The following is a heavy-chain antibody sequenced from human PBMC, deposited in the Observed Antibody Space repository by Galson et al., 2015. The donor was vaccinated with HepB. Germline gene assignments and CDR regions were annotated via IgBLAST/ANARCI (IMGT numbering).Heavy chain of an antibody. CDR1: GFTLRSSV. CDR3: AKDYYYDSSGDNAFDI. D-gene: IGHD3-22*01. V-gene: IGHV3-23*01. CDR2: ISGSGGRT. Sequence: SLRLSCAASGFTLRSSVMSWVRQAPGKGLEWVSGISGSGGRTNYADSVKGRFAISRDNSRNTLYLQMNSLRAEDTAVYYCAKDYYYDSSGDNAFDIWGQGTMVTVSS. J-gene: IGHJ3*02.